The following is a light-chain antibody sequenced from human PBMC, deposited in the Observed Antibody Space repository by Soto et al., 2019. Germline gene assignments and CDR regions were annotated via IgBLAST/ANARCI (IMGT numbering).Light chain of an antibody. CDR3: QQANSFPYT. J-gene: IGKJ2*01. CDR1: QGISSW. Sequence: DLQMTQSPSSVSASVGDRVTITCRASQGISSWLAWYQQNPGKAPKLLIYAASSSQSGVPSRFNGSRSQSDCTLTISSLQPEDFATYYCQQANSFPYTYGQGTKLEIK. CDR2: AAS. V-gene: IGKV1-12*02.